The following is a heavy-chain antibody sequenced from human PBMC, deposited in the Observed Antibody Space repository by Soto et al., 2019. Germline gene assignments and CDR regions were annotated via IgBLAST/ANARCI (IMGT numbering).Heavy chain of an antibody. D-gene: IGHD1-1*01. V-gene: IGHV3-23*01. CDR1: GFTFSSYA. J-gene: IGHJ6*02. Sequence: PWGSLRLSCAASGFTFSSYAMSWVRQAPGKGLEWVSVISGSGGSTHYADSVKGRFTISRDNSKSTLYLQMNSLRAEDTALYYSAKGRRYYYYYGLDVWGQGTTVTVSS. CDR3: AKGRRYYYYYGLDV. CDR2: ISGSGGST.